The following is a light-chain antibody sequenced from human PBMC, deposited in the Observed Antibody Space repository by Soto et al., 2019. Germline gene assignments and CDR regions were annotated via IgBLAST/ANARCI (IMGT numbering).Light chain of an antibody. CDR2: GNS. Sequence: QSVLTQPPSVSGAPGQRVTISCTGSSYNIGAGYDVHWYQQLPGTAPKLLIYGNSNRPSGVPDRFSGSKSGTSASLAITKLQAEDEADYYCQSYDSSLSVVFGGGTKLTVL. CDR1: SYNIGAGYD. J-gene: IGLJ2*01. CDR3: QSYDSSLSVV. V-gene: IGLV1-40*01.